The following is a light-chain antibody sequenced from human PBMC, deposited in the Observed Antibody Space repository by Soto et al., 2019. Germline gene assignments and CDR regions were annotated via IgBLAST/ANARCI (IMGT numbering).Light chain of an antibody. CDR3: QQPSNLPID. V-gene: IGKV3-11*01. J-gene: IGKJ5*01. Sequence: IVLTPYPDTLSLSAGASAPLSCRAGQNINRYLAWYHQKPGQPPRLLIYDASTRATGIPARFSGSGTGTDFTLTISILVPEDLAVRSFQQPSNLPIDFAQGTRLEIK. CDR1: QNINRY. CDR2: DAS.